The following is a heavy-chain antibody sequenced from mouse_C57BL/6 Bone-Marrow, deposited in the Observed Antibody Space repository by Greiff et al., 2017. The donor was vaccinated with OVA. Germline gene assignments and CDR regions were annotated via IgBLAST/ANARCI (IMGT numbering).Heavy chain of an antibody. Sequence: LVESGAELARPGASVKLSCKASGYTFTSYGISWVKQRTGQGLEWIGEIYPRSGNTYYNEKFKGKATLTADKSSSTAYMELRSLTSEDSAVYFCARQSLITTVVALYAMDYWCQGTSVTVSS. J-gene: IGHJ4*01. CDR1: GYTFTSYG. V-gene: IGHV1-81*01. CDR3: ARQSLITTVVALYAMDY. D-gene: IGHD1-1*01. CDR2: IYPRSGNT.